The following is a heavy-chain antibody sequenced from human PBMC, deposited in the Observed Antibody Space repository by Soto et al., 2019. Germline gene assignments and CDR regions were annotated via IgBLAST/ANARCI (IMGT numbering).Heavy chain of an antibody. J-gene: IGHJ4*02. CDR1: GYSFTSYD. V-gene: IGHV1-8*01. CDR3: ARGRGWRDY. Sequence: QVQVVQSGAEVKKPGASVKVSCRASGYSFTSYDINWVRQATGQGLEWMGWMDPKTGNTDYGQKFQGRVTMTRNTSISTAYMELSSLTSEDTAVYYCARGRGWRDYWGQGTLVTVSS. D-gene: IGHD6-19*01. CDR2: MDPKTGNT.